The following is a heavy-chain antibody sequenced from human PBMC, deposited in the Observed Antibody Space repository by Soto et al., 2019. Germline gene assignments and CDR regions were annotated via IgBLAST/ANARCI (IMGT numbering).Heavy chain of an antibody. D-gene: IGHD5-18*01. Sequence: SETLSLTCTVSGGSISSSSYYWGWIRQPPGKGLEWIGSIYYSGSTYYNPSLKSRVTISVDTSKNQFSLKLSSVTAADTAVYYCARDLNVDTAMADYWGQGTLVTVSS. CDR3: ARDLNVDTAMADY. J-gene: IGHJ4*02. CDR1: GGSISSSSYY. CDR2: IYYSGST. V-gene: IGHV4-39*07.